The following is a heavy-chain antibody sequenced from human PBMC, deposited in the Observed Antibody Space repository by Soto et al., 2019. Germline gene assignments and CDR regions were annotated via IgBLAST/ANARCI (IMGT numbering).Heavy chain of an antibody. CDR1: GVSFSAHG. D-gene: IGHD1-1*01. CDR3: ARDDLFVDNGLDH. J-gene: IGHJ4*02. CDR2: INDGSEE. V-gene: IGHV3-33*01. Sequence: QVQLVESGGGVVRPGTSLRLSCAATGVSFSAHGMHWVRQAPGKGLEWLAVINDGSEEGYADSVRGRFTISRDNARNILYLPMDNLRAEDSALYYCARDDLFVDNGLDHWGQGTLVTVSS.